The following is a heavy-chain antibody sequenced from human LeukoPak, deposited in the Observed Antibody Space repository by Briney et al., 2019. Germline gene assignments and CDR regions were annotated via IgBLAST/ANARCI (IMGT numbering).Heavy chain of an antibody. CDR2: INPNSGGT. J-gene: IGHJ4*02. Sequence: ASVKVSCKASGYTFTGYYMHWVRQAPGQGLEWMGWINPNSGGTNYAQKFQGWVTMTRDTSISTAYMELSRLRSDDTAVYYCASALRNWNSLYDYWGQGTLVTVSS. CDR3: ASALRNWNSLYDY. CDR1: GYTFTGYY. D-gene: IGHD1-7*01. V-gene: IGHV1-2*04.